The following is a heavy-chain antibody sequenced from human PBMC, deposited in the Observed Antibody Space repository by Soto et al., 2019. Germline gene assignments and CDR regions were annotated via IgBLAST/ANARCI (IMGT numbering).Heavy chain of an antibody. CDR3: ARDGIAVAGSFDY. CDR1: GGSISSSNW. V-gene: IGHV4-4*02. Sequence: LSLTCAVSGGSISSSNWWSWVRQPPGKGLEWIGEIYHSGSTNYNPSLKSRVTISVDKSKNQFSLKLSSVTAADTAVYYCARDGIAVAGSFDYWGQGTLVTVSS. J-gene: IGHJ4*02. CDR2: IYHSGST. D-gene: IGHD6-19*01.